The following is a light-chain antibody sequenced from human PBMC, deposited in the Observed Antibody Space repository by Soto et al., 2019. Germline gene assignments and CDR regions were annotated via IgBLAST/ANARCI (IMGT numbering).Light chain of an antibody. CDR2: KAS. V-gene: IGKV1-5*03. Sequence: DIQMTQSPSTLSASVGDRVTITCRASQSISSWLAWYQQKPGKAPNLLIYKASSLKSGVPSRFSASGSGTEFTLTISSLQPDDFATYYCQQYYSYPLTFGGGTKVYIK. CDR1: QSISSW. CDR3: QQYYSYPLT. J-gene: IGKJ4*01.